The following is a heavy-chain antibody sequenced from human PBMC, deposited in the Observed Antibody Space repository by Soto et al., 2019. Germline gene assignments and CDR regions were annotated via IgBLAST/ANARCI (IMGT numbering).Heavy chain of an antibody. D-gene: IGHD3-10*01. Sequence: QVQLVESGGGVVQPGRSLRVSCAASGFTFNDYAMHWVRQAPGKGLDWVAMTSHDGNRREYADSVKGRFTISRDSATNTLFLQMNRLKAEDSAVYYCAKTFFPRDIGELFDYWGQGTQVTVSS. CDR1: GFTFNDYA. J-gene: IGHJ4*02. V-gene: IGHV3-30*18. CDR3: AKTFFPRDIGELFDY. CDR2: TSHDGNRR.